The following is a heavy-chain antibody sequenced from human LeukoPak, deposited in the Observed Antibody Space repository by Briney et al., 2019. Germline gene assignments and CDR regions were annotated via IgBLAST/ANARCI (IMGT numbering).Heavy chain of an antibody. Sequence: SETLSLTCTVSGGSISIYYWSWIRQPPGKGLEWIGYIYCRGSTTYNPSLKSRVTISVDTSNNQFSLKLSSVTAADTAVYYCAREGVSGYDHLDYWGQGTLVTVSS. J-gene: IGHJ4*02. CDR3: AREGVSGYDHLDY. V-gene: IGHV4-59*01. D-gene: IGHD5-12*01. CDR2: IYCRGST. CDR1: GGSISIYY.